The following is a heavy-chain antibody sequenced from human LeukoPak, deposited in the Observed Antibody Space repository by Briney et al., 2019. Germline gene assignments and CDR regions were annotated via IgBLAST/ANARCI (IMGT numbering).Heavy chain of an antibody. D-gene: IGHD5-18*01. Sequence: SVKVSCKGSGGTFSSYAISWVRQAPGQGLEWMGGIIPIFGTANYAQKFQGRVTITTDESTSTAYMELSSLRSEDTAVYYCARNGYSYVLGYFDYWGQGTLVTVSS. J-gene: IGHJ4*02. CDR2: IIPIFGTA. V-gene: IGHV1-69*05. CDR3: ARNGYSYVLGYFDY. CDR1: GGTFSSYA.